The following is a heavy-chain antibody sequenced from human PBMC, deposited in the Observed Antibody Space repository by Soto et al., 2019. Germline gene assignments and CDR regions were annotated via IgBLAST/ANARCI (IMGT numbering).Heavy chain of an antibody. J-gene: IGHJ4*02. Sequence: EVQLVESGGGLVKPGGSLRLSCAASGFTFSSYSMNWVRQAPGKGLQWVSSISTSSSYIYYADSVKGRFTISRDNAENSLYLQMNSLRAEDTAVYYCATNIAVAAPFDYWGQGTPVTVSS. CDR3: ATNIAVAAPFDY. CDR2: ISTSSSYI. CDR1: GFTFSSYS. D-gene: IGHD6-19*01. V-gene: IGHV3-21*01.